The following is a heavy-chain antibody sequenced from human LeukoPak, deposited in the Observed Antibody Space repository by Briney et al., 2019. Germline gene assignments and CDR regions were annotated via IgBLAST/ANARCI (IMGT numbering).Heavy chain of an antibody. D-gene: IGHD3-22*01. V-gene: IGHV4-34*01. CDR3: ARDDSSGYGPGGFDP. CDR1: GGSFSGYY. Sequence: SETLSLTCAVYGGSFSGYYWSWIRQPPGKGLEWIGEINRSGSTNYNPSLKSRVTISVDTSKNQFSLKLSSVTAADTAVYYCARDDSSGYGPGGFDPWGQGTLVTVSS. CDR2: INRSGST. J-gene: IGHJ5*02.